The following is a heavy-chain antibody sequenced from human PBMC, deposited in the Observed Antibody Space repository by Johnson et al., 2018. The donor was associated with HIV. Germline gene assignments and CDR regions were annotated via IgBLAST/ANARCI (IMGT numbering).Heavy chain of an antibody. CDR3: AKDGDFWTLASSAFDI. CDR1: GFTFDDYT. D-gene: IGHD3/OR15-3a*01. Sequence: VQLVESGGVVVQPGRSLRLSCAASGFTFDDYTMHWVRPAPGKGLEWVSAISGSGGSTYSADSVKGRFTISRDNSKNTLYLQMNSLRAEDTAVYYCAKDGDFWTLASSAFDIWGQGTMVTVSS. V-gene: IGHV3-23*04. J-gene: IGHJ3*02. CDR2: ISGSGGST.